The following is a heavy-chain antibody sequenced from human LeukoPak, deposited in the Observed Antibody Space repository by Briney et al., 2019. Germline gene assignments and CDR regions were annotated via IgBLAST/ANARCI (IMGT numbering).Heavy chain of an antibody. J-gene: IGHJ4*02. CDR3: ARSLAYCGGDCYFDY. V-gene: IGHV1-69*13. CDR2: IIPIFGTA. Sequence: GASVKVSCKASGGTFSSYAISWVRKAPGQGLEWMGGIIPIFGTANYAQKFQGRVTITADESTSTAYMELSSLRSEDTAVYYCARSLAYCGGDCYFDYWGQGTLVTVSS. CDR1: GGTFSSYA. D-gene: IGHD2-21*02.